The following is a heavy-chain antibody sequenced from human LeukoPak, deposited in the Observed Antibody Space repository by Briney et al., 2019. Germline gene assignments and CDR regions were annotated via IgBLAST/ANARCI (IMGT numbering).Heavy chain of an antibody. CDR3: AREDGAEHLNWFDP. CDR2: IYHSGST. Sequence: SGTLSLTCAVSGGSISRSNWWSWVRQPPGKGLEWIGEIYHSGSTNYNPSLKSRVTISVDKSKNQFSLKLSSVTAADTAVYYCAREDGAEHLNWFDPWGQGTLVTVSS. J-gene: IGHJ5*02. CDR1: GGSISRSNW. D-gene: IGHD1-26*01. V-gene: IGHV4-4*02.